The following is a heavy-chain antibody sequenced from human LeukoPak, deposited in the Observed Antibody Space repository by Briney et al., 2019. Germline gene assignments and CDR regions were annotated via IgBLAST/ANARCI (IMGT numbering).Heavy chain of an antibody. J-gene: IGHJ4*02. V-gene: IGHV4-39*01. CDR2: IYYSGST. D-gene: IGHD5-18*01. Sequence: SETLSLTCTVSGGSLSSSSYYWDWLRQPPGTGLEWIGNIYYSGSTFYHPSLTSRVTISVDTSRKQFSLQLSSVTAADTAVYYCARQGYSYGYIDYWGQGTLVTVSS. CDR1: GGSLSSSSYY. CDR3: ARQGYSYGYIDY.